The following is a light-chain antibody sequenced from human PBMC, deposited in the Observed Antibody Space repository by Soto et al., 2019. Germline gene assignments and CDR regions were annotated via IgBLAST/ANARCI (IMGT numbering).Light chain of an antibody. J-gene: IGLJ1*01. Sequence: QSALTQPASVSGSPGQSITISCTGTSSDVGAYIYVSWYQQLPGKAPKLIIYEVSNRPSGVSDRFSGSKSGNTASLTISGLQAEDEAEYYCGSHTVDRPLFGTGTKVTVL. V-gene: IGLV2-14*03. CDR1: SSDVGAYIY. CDR2: EVS. CDR3: GSHTVDRPL.